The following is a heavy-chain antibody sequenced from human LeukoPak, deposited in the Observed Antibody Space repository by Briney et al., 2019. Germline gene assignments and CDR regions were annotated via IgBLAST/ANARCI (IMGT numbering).Heavy chain of an antibody. CDR2: MNPNSGNT. J-gene: IGHJ5*02. CDR1: GYTFTGYY. V-gene: IGHV1-8*03. Sequence: GASVKVSCKASGYTFTGYYMHWVRQAPGQGLEWMGWMNPNSGNTGYAQKFQGRVTITRNTSISTAYMELSSLRSEDTAVYYCARAPSVVTIFGVVIPTGWFDPWGQGTLVTVSS. D-gene: IGHD3-3*01. CDR3: ARAPSVVTIFGVVIPTGWFDP.